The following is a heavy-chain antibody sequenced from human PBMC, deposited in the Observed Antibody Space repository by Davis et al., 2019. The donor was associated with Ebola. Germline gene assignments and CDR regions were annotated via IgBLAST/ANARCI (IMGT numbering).Heavy chain of an antibody. CDR1: GYTFTNYY. V-gene: IGHV1-46*01. CDR2: INPSGGST. Sequence: ASVKVSCKASGYTFTNYYMHWVRQAPGQGLEWMGIINPSGGSTSYAQKFQGRVTMTRDTSTSTVYMELSSLRSEDTAVYYCAREEILLVVAARRSSEAYYYYGMDVWGKGTTVTVSS. J-gene: IGHJ6*04. CDR3: AREEILLVVAARRSSEAYYYYGMDV. D-gene: IGHD2-15*01.